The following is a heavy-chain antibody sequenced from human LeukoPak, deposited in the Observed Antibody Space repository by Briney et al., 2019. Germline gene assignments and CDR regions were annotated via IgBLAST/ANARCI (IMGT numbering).Heavy chain of an antibody. V-gene: IGHV1-24*01. D-gene: IGHD3-16*02. J-gene: IGHJ4*02. Sequence: ASVKVSCKVSGYTLTELSMHWVRQAPGKGLEWMGGFDPEDGETIYAQKFQGRVTMTEDTSTDTAYMELSSLRSEDTAVYYCATGLYDYVWGSYRYGDYWGQGTLVTVSS. CDR1: GYTLTELS. CDR3: ATGLYDYVWGSYRYGDY. CDR2: FDPEDGET.